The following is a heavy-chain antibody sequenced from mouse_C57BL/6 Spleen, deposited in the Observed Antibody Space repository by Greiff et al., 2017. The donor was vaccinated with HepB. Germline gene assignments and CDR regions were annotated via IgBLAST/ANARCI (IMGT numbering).Heavy chain of an antibody. CDR3: ARYEVRSDYPVLLAMDY. CDR2: FYPGSGSI. CDR1: GYTFTEYT. J-gene: IGHJ4*01. V-gene: IGHV1-62-2*01. D-gene: IGHD2-13*01. Sequence: QVHVKQSGAELVKPGASVKLSCKASGYTFTEYTIHWVKQRSGQGLEWIGWFYPGSGSIKYNEKFKDKATLTADKSSSTVYMELSRVTSEDSAVYFFARYEVRSDYPVLLAMDYWGQGTSVTVSS.